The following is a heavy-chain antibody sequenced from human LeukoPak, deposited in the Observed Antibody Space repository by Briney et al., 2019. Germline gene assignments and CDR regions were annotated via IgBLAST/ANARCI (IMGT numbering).Heavy chain of an antibody. Sequence: PSETLSLTCTVSGGSISSSSYYWGWIRQTPGKGLEWIGSIYYSAIAYYNPSLKSRVTISVDTSKNQFSLKLSSVTAADTAVYYCARHPYTYYYDNSGYHYVYYFDYWGQGTLVTVSS. CDR2: IYYSAIA. CDR1: GGSISSSSYY. V-gene: IGHV4-39*01. CDR3: ARHPYTYYYDNSGYHYVYYFDY. D-gene: IGHD3-22*01. J-gene: IGHJ4*02.